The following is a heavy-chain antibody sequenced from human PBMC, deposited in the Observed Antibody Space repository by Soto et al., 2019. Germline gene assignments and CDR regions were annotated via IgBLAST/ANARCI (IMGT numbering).Heavy chain of an antibody. J-gene: IGHJ6*02. CDR1: GFTFSSYD. D-gene: IGHD3-10*01. V-gene: IGHV3-13*01. CDR3: ARVLSNYGMDV. CDR2: IGTAGDT. Sequence: PGGSLRLSCAASGFTFSSYDMHWVRQATGKGLEWVSAIGTAGDTYYPGSVKGRFTISRENAKNSLYLQMNSLRAGDTAVYYCARVLSNYGMDVWGQGTTVTVSS.